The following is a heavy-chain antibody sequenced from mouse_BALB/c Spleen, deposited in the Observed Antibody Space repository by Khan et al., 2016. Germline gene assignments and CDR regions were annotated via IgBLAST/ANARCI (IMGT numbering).Heavy chain of an antibody. D-gene: IGHD2-1*01. V-gene: IGHV3-2*02. CDR1: GYSITSDYA. CDR3: AHGNYFDY. CDR2: ISYSGST. Sequence: QLVESGPGLVKPSQSLSLTCTVTGYSITSDYAWNWIRQFPGNKLEWMGYISYSGSTSYNPSLKSRISITRDTSKNQFFLQLNSVTTEDTATYYCAHGNYFDYWGQGTTLTVSS. J-gene: IGHJ2*01.